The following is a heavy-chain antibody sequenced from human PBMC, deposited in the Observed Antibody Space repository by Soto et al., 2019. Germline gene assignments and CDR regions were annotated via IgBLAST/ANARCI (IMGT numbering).Heavy chain of an antibody. D-gene: IGHD3-22*01. Sequence: PSETLSLTCTVSGGSISSSSYYWGWIRQPPGKGLEWIGSIYYSGSSYYNPSLKSRVTISVDTSKNQFSLKLSSVTAADTAVYYCARIDSSGYYYLDAFDIWGQGTMVTVSS. CDR1: GGSISSSSYY. J-gene: IGHJ3*02. V-gene: IGHV4-39*07. CDR2: IYYSGSS. CDR3: ARIDSSGYYYLDAFDI.